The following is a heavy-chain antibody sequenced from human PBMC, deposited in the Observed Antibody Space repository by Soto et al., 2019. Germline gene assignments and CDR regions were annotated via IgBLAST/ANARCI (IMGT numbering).Heavy chain of an antibody. J-gene: IGHJ3*02. CDR2: ILSDGSKQ. D-gene: IGHD6-19*01. V-gene: IGHV3-30-3*01. Sequence: GGSLRLSCAASRFTFSYYAMHWIRQAPGKGLEWVAVILSDGSKQYHAESVKGRFTISRDNSKSTLYLQMNSLRVEDTAVYYCVRTIAVAGPVAFDMWGKGTMVTVPS. CDR1: RFTFSYYA. CDR3: VRTIAVAGPVAFDM.